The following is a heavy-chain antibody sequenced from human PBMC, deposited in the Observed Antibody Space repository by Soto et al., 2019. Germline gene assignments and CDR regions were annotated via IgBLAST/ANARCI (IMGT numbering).Heavy chain of an antibody. D-gene: IGHD1-7*01. V-gene: IGHV3-9*01. CDR2: ISWNSGSI. J-gene: IGHJ4*02. Sequence: GGSLRLSCAASGFTFDDYAMHWVRQAPGKGLEWVSGISWNSGSIGYADSVKGRFTISRDNAKNSLYLQMNSLRAEDTALYYCAKDMTGTTLGDIGLDYWGQGTLVTVSS. CDR1: GFTFDDYA. CDR3: AKDMTGTTLGDIGLDY.